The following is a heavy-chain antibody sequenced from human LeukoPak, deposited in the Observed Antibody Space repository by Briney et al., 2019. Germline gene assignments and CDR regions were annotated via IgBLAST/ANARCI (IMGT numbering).Heavy chain of an antibody. D-gene: IGHD6-6*01. CDR2: IRYDESNK. V-gene: IGHV3-30*02. CDR3: ANVSIAARYYFDY. J-gene: IGHJ4*02. CDR1: GFTFSSYG. Sequence: GGSLRLSCAASGFTFSSYGMHWVRQAPGKGLEWVAFIRYDESNKYYADSVKGRFTISRDNSKNTLYLQMNSLRAEDTAVYYCANVSIAARYYFDYWGQGTLVTVSS.